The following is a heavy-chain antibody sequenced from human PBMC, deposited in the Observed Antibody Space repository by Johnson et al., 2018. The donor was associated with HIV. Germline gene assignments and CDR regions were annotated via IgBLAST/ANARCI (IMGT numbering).Heavy chain of an antibody. Sequence: VQLVESGGGLVKPGGSLRLSCAASGFTFSNVWMTWVRQAPGKGLEWVGRIKRKIEGETTDYAAPVKGRFTISRDNSKNTLYLQMNSLRAEDTAVYYCAREVGNAGAFDIWGQGTMVTVSS. CDR1: GFTFSNVW. CDR3: AREVGNAGAFDI. J-gene: IGHJ3*02. CDR2: IKRKIEGETT. V-gene: IGHV3-15*01. D-gene: IGHD1-26*01.